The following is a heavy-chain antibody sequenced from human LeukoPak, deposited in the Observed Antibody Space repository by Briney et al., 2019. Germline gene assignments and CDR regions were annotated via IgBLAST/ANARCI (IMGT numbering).Heavy chain of an antibody. CDR2: IFYSGST. V-gene: IGHV4-39*07. J-gene: IGHJ4*02. Sequence: SETLSLTCTVSGGSISSSNYNWGWIRQSPGKGLEWLATIFYSGSTYYNPSLKSRVTISVDTSKNQFSLNLSSVTAADTAVYYCARGVSGWHQFDYWGQGTLVTVSS. CDR3: ARGVSGWHQFDY. D-gene: IGHD6-19*01. CDR1: GGSISSSNYN.